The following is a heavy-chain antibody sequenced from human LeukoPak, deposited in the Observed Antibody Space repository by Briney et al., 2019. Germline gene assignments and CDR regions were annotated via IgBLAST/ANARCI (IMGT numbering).Heavy chain of an antibody. CDR1: GFTFSSYA. Sequence: GGSLRLSCAASGFTFSSYAMHWVRQAPGKGLEWVAVISYGGSNKYYADSVKGRFTISRDNSKNTLYLQMNSLRAEDTAVYYCARDMDVWGQGTTVTVSS. V-gene: IGHV3-30*04. CDR2: ISYGGSNK. J-gene: IGHJ6*02. CDR3: ARDMDV.